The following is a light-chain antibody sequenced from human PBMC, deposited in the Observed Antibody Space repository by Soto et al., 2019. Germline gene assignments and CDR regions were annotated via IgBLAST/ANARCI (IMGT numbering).Light chain of an antibody. CDR1: QSVSSSH. CDR3: QHYNIWLPT. V-gene: IGKV3D-15*01. J-gene: IGKJ3*01. Sequence: SPGALSWSPEENAMSSGRVSQSVSSSHIAWYQQKPGQAPRLLIYGASSRATGIPARFSGSGSGTEFTLTISSLQSEDFAVYYCQHYNIWLPTSGPGTKADI. CDR2: GAS.